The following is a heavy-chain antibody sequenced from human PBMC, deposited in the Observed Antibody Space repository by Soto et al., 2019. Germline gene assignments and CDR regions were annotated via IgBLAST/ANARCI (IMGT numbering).Heavy chain of an antibody. CDR2: LRGSGGST. CDR3: AKDLRDWGFFDY. Sequence: VQLLESGGGLVQPGGSLRLSCAASGFSFHTYAMGWVRQAPGKGLEWVSSLRGSGGSTNSADSVKGRFTISRDTSKDTLYLQMNNLRAEDTAMYYWAKDLRDWGFFDYWGVGNLCTDAS. D-gene: IGHD3-16*01. V-gene: IGHV3-23*01. CDR1: GFSFHTYA. J-gene: IGHJ4*02.